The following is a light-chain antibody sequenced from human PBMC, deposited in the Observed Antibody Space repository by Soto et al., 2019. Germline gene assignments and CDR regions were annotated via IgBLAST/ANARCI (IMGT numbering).Light chain of an antibody. J-gene: IGKJ3*01. CDR3: QHRSNWPPD. V-gene: IGKV3-15*01. CDR1: QSVSTN. CDR2: GAS. Sequence: EIKMTQFPATLSVSAGERATLSCRASQSVSTNLAWYQQKPGQAPRLPIYGASTRATGMPARFSGSGSGTDFTLTISSLDPEDFAVYYCQHRSNWPPDFGPGTKVDIK.